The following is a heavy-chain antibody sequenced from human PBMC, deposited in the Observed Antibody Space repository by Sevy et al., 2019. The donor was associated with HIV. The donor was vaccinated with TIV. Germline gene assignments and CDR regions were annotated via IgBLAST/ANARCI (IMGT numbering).Heavy chain of an antibody. CDR2: IIPIFGTA. Sequence: ASVKVSCKASGGTFSIYAISWVRQAPGQGLEWMGGIIPIFGTANYAQKFQGRVTITADESTSTAYMELSSLRSEDTAVYYSASDLGAAAVVQGGYYYYMDVWGKGTTVTVSS. CDR1: GGTFSIYA. CDR3: ASDLGAAAVVQGGYYYYMDV. J-gene: IGHJ6*03. V-gene: IGHV1-69*13. D-gene: IGHD6-13*01.